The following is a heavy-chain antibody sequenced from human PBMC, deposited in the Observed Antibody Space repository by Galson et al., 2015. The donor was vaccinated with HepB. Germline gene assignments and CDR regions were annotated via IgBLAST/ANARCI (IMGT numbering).Heavy chain of an antibody. CDR3: AKVRGGYYYDSSLAFDI. CDR2: ISGSGGST. D-gene: IGHD3-22*01. J-gene: IGHJ3*02. Sequence: SLRLSCAASGFTFSSYAMSWVRQAPGKGLEWVSAISGSGGSTYYADSVKGRFAISRDNSKNTLYLQMNSLGAEDTAVYYCAKVRGGYYYDSSLAFDIWGKGTMVTVSS. CDR1: GFTFSSYA. V-gene: IGHV3-23*01.